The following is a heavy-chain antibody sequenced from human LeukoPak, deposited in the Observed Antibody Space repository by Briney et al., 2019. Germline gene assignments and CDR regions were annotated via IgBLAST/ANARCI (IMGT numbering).Heavy chain of an antibody. CDR3: ARGEAAAGSSNN. J-gene: IGHJ4*02. CDR2: INPNSGGT. Sequence: ASVKVSCKASGYTFTGYYMHWMRQAPGQGLEWMGWINPNSGGTNYAQKFQGRVTMTRDTSISTAYMELSRLRSDDTAVYYCARGEAAAGSSNNWGQGTLVTVSS. V-gene: IGHV1-2*02. CDR1: GYTFTGYY. D-gene: IGHD6-13*01.